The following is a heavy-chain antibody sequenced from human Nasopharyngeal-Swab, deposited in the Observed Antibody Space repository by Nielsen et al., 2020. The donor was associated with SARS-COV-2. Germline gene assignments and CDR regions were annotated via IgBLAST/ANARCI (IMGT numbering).Heavy chain of an antibody. CDR1: GYTFTSYC. CDR2: ISAYNGNT. D-gene: IGHD3-3*01. V-gene: IGHV1-18*01. Sequence: ASVTVSCKASGYTFTSYCISWVRQAPRQGLEWMGWISAYNGNTNYAQKLQGRVTMTTDTSTSTAYMELRSLRSDDTAVYYCARVELYDFWSGYYLFDYWGQGTLVTVSS. J-gene: IGHJ4*02. CDR3: ARVELYDFWSGYYLFDY.